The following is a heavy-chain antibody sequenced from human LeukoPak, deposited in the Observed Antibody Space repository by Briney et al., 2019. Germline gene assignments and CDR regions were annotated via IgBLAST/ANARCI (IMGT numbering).Heavy chain of an antibody. J-gene: IGHJ5*02. V-gene: IGHV3-7*01. CDR2: IKQDGSEK. D-gene: IGHD6-13*01. CDR3: ARAAYSSSWYVRNWFDP. CDR1: GFTFSSYW. Sequence: PGGSLRLSCAASGFTFSSYWMSWVRQAPGKGLEWVANIKQDGSEKYYVASVKGRFTISRVNAKNSLYLQMNSLRAEDTAVYYCARAAYSSSWYVRNWFDPWGQGTLVTVSS.